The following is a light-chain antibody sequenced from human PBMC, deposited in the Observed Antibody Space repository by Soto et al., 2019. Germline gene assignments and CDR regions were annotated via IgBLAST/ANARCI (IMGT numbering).Light chain of an antibody. Sequence: EIVLTQSPDTLSLSPGERATLSCRASQTVSSSFLAWYQQKPGQAPRLLIYGASCRATGIPDRFSGSGSGTDFTLTISRLEPEDFVVYYCQRYGSSPAFGGGTKVDIK. CDR1: QTVSSSF. J-gene: IGKJ4*01. CDR3: QRYGSSPA. CDR2: GAS. V-gene: IGKV3-20*01.